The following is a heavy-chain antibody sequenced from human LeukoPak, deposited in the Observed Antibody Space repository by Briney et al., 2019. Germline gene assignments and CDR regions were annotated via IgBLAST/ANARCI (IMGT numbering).Heavy chain of an antibody. J-gene: IGHJ5*02. D-gene: IGHD2-2*01. Sequence: SVKVSCKASGGTFSSYTISWVRQAPGQGLEWMGRIIPILGIANYAQRFQGRVTITADKSTSTAYMELSSLRSEDTAVYYCARAEAGYCSSTSCHARNRWFDPWGQGTLVTVSS. CDR3: ARAEAGYCSSTSCHARNRWFDP. V-gene: IGHV1-69*02. CDR1: GGTFSSYT. CDR2: IIPILGIA.